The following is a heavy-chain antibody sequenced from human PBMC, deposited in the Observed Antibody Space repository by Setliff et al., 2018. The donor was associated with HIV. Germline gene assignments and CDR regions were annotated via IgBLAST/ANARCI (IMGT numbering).Heavy chain of an antibody. CDR2: IRSKANSYAT. CDR1: GFTFSGSA. Sequence: PGGSLRLSCAASGFTFSGSAMHWVRQASGKGLEWVGRIRSKANSYATAYAASVKSRFTISRDDSKNTAYLQMNSLKTEDTAVYYCTTTYGDYVFAEYFQHWGQGTLVTVS. D-gene: IGHD4-17*01. V-gene: IGHV3-73*01. J-gene: IGHJ1*01. CDR3: TTTYGDYVFAEYFQH.